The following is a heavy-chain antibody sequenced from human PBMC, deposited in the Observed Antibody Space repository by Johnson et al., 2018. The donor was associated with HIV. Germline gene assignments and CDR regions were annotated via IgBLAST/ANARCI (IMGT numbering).Heavy chain of an antibody. D-gene: IGHD6-19*01. CDR1: GFTVRSNY. CDR2: ISYDGRNK. Sequence: QEQLVESGGGLVQPGGSLRLSCAASGFTVRSNYMSWVRQAPGKGLEWVAVISYDGRNKYYADSVKGRFTISRDNSMHTMYLQMNSLRAEDMAVYYCAGQVRAFDIWGQGTMVTVSS. V-gene: IGHV3-30*03. CDR3: AGQVRAFDI. J-gene: IGHJ3*02.